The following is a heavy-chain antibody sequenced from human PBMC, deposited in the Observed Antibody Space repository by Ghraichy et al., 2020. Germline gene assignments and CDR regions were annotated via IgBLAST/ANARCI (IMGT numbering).Heavy chain of an antibody. CDR3: AREHYDSSGSHYYFDY. Sequence: GGSLRLSCAASGFTVSSNYMSWVRQAPGKGLEWVSVIYSGGSTYYADSVKGRFTISRDNSKNTLYLQMNSLRAEDTAVYYCAREHYDSSGSHYYFDYWGQGTLVTVSS. CDR1: GFTVSSNY. J-gene: IGHJ4*02. D-gene: IGHD3-22*01. V-gene: IGHV3-53*01. CDR2: IYSGGST.